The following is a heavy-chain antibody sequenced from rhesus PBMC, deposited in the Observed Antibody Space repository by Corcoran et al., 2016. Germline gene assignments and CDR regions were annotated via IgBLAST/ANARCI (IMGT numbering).Heavy chain of an antibody. CDR1: GGSISSSYYH. CDR3: AREGVVWRYFDY. V-gene: IGHV4-122*02. CDR2: ISYSEST. J-gene: IGHJ4*01. D-gene: IGHD2-27*01. Sequence: QVQLQELGPGLVKPSETLSLTCAVSGGSISSSYYHWSWHRQAPGKGLEGIGSISYSESTRYNPSLKRRVTISRDTSKNQFSLKLSSVPAADAAVYYCAREGVVWRYFDYWGQGVLVTVSS.